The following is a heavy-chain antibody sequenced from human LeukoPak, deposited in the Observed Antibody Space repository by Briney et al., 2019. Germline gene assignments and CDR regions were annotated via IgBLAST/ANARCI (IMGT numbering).Heavy chain of an antibody. CDR1: GFTFSAYW. CDR3: ASRAIYFDD. D-gene: IGHD3-3*01. CDR2: MKQDRSEM. V-gene: IGHV3-7*01. J-gene: IGHJ4*02. Sequence: GGALRLSCAASGFTFSAYWMSWVGQAPGKGVEWLARMKQDRSEMYYVDSVKCRFTISRDNAKNSLYLQMNSLRAEDTAVYYCASRAIYFDDWGQGTLVTVSS.